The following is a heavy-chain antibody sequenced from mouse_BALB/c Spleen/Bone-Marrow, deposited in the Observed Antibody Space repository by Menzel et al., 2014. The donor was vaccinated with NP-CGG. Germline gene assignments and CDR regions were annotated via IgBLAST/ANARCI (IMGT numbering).Heavy chain of an antibody. Sequence: LEESGGGLVKPGASLKLSCAASGFTFSSFSMAWIRQTPENSLEWVAEIFSGGSYTYYPDTLKGRFTFSRDNAKNTVYMEMSSLRSEDTAMYYCAIMKIYAMAYWGQGTSVTVSS. CDR1: GFTFSSFS. CDR3: AIMKIYAMAY. V-gene: IGHV5-9-4*01. CDR2: IFSGGSYT. D-gene: IGHD2-3*01. J-gene: IGHJ4*01.